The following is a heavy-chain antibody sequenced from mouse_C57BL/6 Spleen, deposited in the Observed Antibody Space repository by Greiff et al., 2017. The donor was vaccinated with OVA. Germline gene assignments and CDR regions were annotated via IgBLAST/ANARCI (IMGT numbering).Heavy chain of an antibody. V-gene: IGHV1-39*01. J-gene: IGHJ3*01. D-gene: IGHD2-12*01. CDR1: GYSFTDYN. CDR3: ARGQPYDGDAWFAY. Sequence: VHVKQSGPELVKPGASVKISCKASGYSFTDYNMNWVKQSNGKSLEWIGVINPNYGTTSYNQKFKGKATLTVDQSSSTAYMQLNSLTSEDSAVYYCARGQPYDGDAWFAYWGQGTLVTVSA. CDR2: INPNYGTT.